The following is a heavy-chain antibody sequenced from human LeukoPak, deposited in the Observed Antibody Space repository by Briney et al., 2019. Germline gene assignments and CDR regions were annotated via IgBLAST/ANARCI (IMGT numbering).Heavy chain of an antibody. CDR3: ATRYRVWPK. Sequence: PSGTLSLTCAVSGGSITGSDWCWWTWVRQPPGKGLEWIGEIYHSASTNYNPSLKSPVTISLDKSKNQFSLTLTSVTAADTAMYYCATRYRVWPKWGPGTLVTVSS. V-gene: IGHV4-4*02. J-gene: IGHJ4*02. D-gene: IGHD5/OR15-5a*01. CDR2: IYHSAST. CDR1: GGSITGSDW.